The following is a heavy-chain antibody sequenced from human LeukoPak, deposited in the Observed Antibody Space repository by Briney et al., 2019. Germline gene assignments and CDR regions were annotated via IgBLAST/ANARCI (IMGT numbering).Heavy chain of an antibody. CDR3: ARSLSRSWFDP. CDR2: IYYSGST. CDR1: GGSISSYY. V-gene: IGHV4-59*08. Sequence: SETLSLTCTVSGGSISSYYWSWIRQPPGKGLEWIGYIYYSGSTNYNPSLKSRVTISVDTSKNQFPLKLSSVTAADTAVYYCARSLSRSWFDPWGQGTLVTVSS. J-gene: IGHJ5*02.